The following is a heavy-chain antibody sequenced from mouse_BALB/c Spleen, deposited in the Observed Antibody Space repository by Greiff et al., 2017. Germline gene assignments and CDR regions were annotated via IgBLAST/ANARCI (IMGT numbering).Heavy chain of an antibody. CDR3: VRTGAMDY. J-gene: IGHJ4*01. CDR2: IRSKSNNYAT. CDR1: GFTFNTNA. Sequence: TGGGLVQPKGSLKLSCAASGFTFNTNAMNWVRQAPGKGLEWVARIRSKSNNYATYYADSVKDRFTISRDDSQSMLYLQMNNLKTEDTAMYYCVRTGAMDYWGQGTSVTVSS. V-gene: IGHV10S3*01.